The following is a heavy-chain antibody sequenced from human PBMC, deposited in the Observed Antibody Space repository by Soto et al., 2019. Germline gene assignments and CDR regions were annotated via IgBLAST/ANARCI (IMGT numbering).Heavy chain of an antibody. CDR1: WCSIREYY. CDR3: SRGGPDNGFWDVPLFSVY. V-gene: IGHV4-59*01. Sequence: ALQPLSLTCRVAWCSIREYYGRRIRQETRYGLEWNGYVFHNGNTNYNPSLKSRVTISVDTSNNQFSLKLTSVTAADTAVYYFSRGGPDNGFWDVPLFSVYSGKRTLVTVSS. D-gene: IGHD3-10*02. J-gene: IGHJ4*02. CDR2: VFHNGNT.